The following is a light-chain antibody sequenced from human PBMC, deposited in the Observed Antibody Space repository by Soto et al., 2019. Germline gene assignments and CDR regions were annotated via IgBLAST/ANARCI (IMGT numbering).Light chain of an antibody. V-gene: IGKV3-20*01. Sequence: EIELTRSPGTLSLSPGERATLSCRASQSVSSSYLAWYQQKPGQATRLLIYGASSRATGIPARFSGSGSGTDFTLTISRLEPEDYAVYYCQQYGSSLPWTFGQGTKVEIK. CDR2: GAS. CDR3: QQYGSSLPWT. CDR1: QSVSSSY. J-gene: IGKJ1*01.